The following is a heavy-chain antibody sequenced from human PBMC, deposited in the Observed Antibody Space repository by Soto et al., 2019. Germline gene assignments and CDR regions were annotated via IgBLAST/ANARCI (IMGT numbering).Heavy chain of an antibody. CDR2: IYYPGST. D-gene: IGHD5-18*01. Sequence: LSLTCSVSGDSVSRGSHSWTWTRQPPGKEQEFLGYIYYPGSTNYNPSLKSQVTISVDTSKNQISLKLPSVTTADTAVYYCARTSPGYGYGDYWGHGILVTVSS. V-gene: IGHV4-61*01. J-gene: IGHJ4*01. CDR3: ARTSPGYGYGDY. CDR1: GDSVSRGSHS.